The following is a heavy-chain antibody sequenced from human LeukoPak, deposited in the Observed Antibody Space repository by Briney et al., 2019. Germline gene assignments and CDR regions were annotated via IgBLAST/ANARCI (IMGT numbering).Heavy chain of an antibody. CDR3: AKAGYTSSWPLDY. Sequence: GGSLRLSCAASGLTFSNYVMSWVRQAPGKGLEWVSAISGSDGSTWYADSVKGRFTVSRDNSKNTLYLQINSLRAEDTAVYYCAKAGYTSSWPLDYWGQGTLVTVSS. V-gene: IGHV3-23*01. CDR2: ISGSDGST. CDR1: GLTFSNYV. J-gene: IGHJ4*02. D-gene: IGHD6-13*01.